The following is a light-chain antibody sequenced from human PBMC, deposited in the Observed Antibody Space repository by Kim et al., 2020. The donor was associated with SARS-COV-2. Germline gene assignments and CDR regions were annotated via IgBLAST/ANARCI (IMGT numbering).Light chain of an antibody. V-gene: IGKV3-11*01. J-gene: IGKJ4*01. CDR1: QSISSY. Sequence: FCPGERATLSCRASQSISSYLAWYQQKPGQAPRLLIYDASNRATGIAARFSGSGSGTDFTLTISNLEPGDFGVYFCQQRSNWPPTFGGGTKVDIK. CDR3: QQRSNWPPT. CDR2: DAS.